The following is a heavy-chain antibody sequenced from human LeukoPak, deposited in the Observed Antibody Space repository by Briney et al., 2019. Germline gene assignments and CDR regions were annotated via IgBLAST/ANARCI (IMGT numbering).Heavy chain of an antibody. Sequence: SETLSLTCTVSGGSITSYFWSWIRQPPGRGLEWIGYIYYTGNTNYNPSFKSRVTISVDTSKNQFSLKLRSVTAADTAVYYCARTLRDVWFDPWGQGTLVTVSS. V-gene: IGHV4-59*01. CDR1: GGSITSYF. CDR3: ARTLRDVWFDP. CDR2: IYYTGNT. J-gene: IGHJ5*02.